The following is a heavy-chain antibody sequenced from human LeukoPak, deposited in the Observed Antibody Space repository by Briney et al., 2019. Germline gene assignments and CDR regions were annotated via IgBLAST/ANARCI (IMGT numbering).Heavy chain of an antibody. D-gene: IGHD4-23*01. V-gene: IGHV4-4*09. CDR1: GGSISSYS. CDR2: IYLNGNT. J-gene: IGHJ2*01. CDR3: ATDYGGNSDWYFDL. Sequence: PSGTLSLTCTVSGGSISSYSWSWIRQAPGKGLEWIAYIYLNGNTDFHPSLKSRVTISVDSSKNQFSLKLRSVTAADTAVYYCATDYGGNSDWYFDLWGRGTLVTVSS.